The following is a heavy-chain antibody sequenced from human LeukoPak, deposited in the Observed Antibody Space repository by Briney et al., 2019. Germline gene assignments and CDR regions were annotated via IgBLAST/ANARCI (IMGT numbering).Heavy chain of an antibody. V-gene: IGHV1-2*02. CDR2: INPKSGVT. Sequence: ASVKVSCKASGYNFTGYYIHWVRQAPGQGLQWMGWINPKSGVTNYAEKFQGRVTMTRDTSISTAYMELSRLRSDDTAVYYCARAVVGRWPHYYFDYWGQGTLVTVSS. J-gene: IGHJ4*02. CDR3: ARAVVGRWPHYYFDY. CDR1: GYNFTGYY. D-gene: IGHD5-24*01.